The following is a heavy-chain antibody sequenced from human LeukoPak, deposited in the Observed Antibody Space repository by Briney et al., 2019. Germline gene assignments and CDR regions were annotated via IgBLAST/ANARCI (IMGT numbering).Heavy chain of an antibody. D-gene: IGHD5-12*01. CDR3: ARGGSGYDSSYYYGMDV. V-gene: IGHV4-59*01. J-gene: IGHJ6*02. CDR1: GGSISSYY. CDR2: IYDSGST. Sequence: SETLSLTCTVSGGSISSYYWSWIRQPPGKGLEWIGYIYDSGSTNYNPSLKSRVTISVDTSKNQFSLKLSSVTAADTAVYYCARGGSGYDSSYYYGMDVWGQGTTVTVSS.